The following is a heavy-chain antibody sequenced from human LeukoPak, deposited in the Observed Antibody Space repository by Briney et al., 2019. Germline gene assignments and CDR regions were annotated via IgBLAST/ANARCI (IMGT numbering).Heavy chain of an antibody. Sequence: GGSLRLSCAASGFNFSSYWMDWVRHAPGKGLVWVSRIASDGSSTTYADSVKGRFSISRDNAKNTLYLQMNSLRVEDTAVYYCTRGRPHGNDYWGQGTLVTVSS. J-gene: IGHJ4*02. V-gene: IGHV3-74*01. D-gene: IGHD4-23*01. CDR3: TRGRPHGNDY. CDR2: IASDGSST. CDR1: GFNFSSYW.